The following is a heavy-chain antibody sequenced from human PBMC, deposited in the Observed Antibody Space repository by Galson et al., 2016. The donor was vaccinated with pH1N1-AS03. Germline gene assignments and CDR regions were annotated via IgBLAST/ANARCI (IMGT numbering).Heavy chain of an antibody. Sequence: SLRLSCAASLASGFTFSGYYMHWVRQAPGKGLEWVAFIRDDGGDKYYAESVQGRFSISRDNSKNTLHLQMISLRDEDTAVYFCARSPSSAWHNFDYWGQGALVVVST. CDR3: ARSPSSAWHNFDY. J-gene: IGHJ4*02. CDR1: GFTFSGYY. CDR2: IRDDGGDK. V-gene: IGHV3-30*02. D-gene: IGHD6-19*01.